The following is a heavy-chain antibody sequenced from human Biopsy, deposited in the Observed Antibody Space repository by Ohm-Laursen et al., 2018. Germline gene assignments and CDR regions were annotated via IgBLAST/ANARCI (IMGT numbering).Heavy chain of an antibody. CDR3: ARATNSTGWPYYYFYGMDV. CDR2: IYYGGST. J-gene: IGHJ6*02. Sequence: GTLSLTCIVSGGSISSYYWNWIRQPPGKGLEWIGYIYYGGSTNYNPSLKSRVTISVDTSKNQFSLRLNSVTAADTAVYYCARATNSTGWPYYYFYGMDVWGQGTTVTVSS. D-gene: IGHD2/OR15-2a*01. CDR1: GGSISSYY. V-gene: IGHV4-59*01.